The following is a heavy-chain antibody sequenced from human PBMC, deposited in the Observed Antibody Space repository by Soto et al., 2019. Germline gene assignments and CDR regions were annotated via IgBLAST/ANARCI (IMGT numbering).Heavy chain of an antibody. D-gene: IGHD6-13*01. CDR2: ISYDGSNK. Sequence: GGSLRLSCAASGFTFSSYGMHWVRQALGKGLEWVAVISYDGSNKYYADSVKGRFTISRDNSKNTLYLQMNSLRAEDTAVYYCAKDSAAAAAGWYYGMDVWGQGTTVTVAS. J-gene: IGHJ6*02. CDR3: AKDSAAAAAGWYYGMDV. V-gene: IGHV3-30*18. CDR1: GFTFSSYG.